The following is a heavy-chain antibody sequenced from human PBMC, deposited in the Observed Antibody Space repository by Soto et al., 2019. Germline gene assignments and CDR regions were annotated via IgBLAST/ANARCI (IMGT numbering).Heavy chain of an antibody. Sequence: QVQLMESGGGVIQPGTSLSLSCASSGFTFRSFGMYWVRQAPGKGLEWVAVVSYDGNHKYYADSVKGRFTVSRDNAKNMLYLQMNSLRGEDTAVYYCAKDVGQQLVLNYGMDVWGQGTTVTVSS. CDR3: AKDVGQQLVLNYGMDV. V-gene: IGHV3-30*18. CDR2: VSYDGNHK. D-gene: IGHD6-13*01. J-gene: IGHJ6*02. CDR1: GFTFRSFG.